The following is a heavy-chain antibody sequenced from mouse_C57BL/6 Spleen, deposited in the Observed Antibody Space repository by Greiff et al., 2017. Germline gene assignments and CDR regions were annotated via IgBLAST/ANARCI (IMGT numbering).Heavy chain of an antibody. D-gene: IGHD1-1*01. CDR3: ATSNYYGSLYFDY. CDR2: ISYDGSN. V-gene: IGHV3-6*01. J-gene: IGHJ2*01. CDR1: GYSITSGYY. Sequence: VQLQQSGPGLVKPSQSLSLTCSVTGYSITSGYYWNWIRQFPGNKLEWMGYISYDGSNNYNPSLKNRISITRDTSKNQFFLKLNSVTTEDTATYYCATSNYYGSLYFDYWGQGTTLTVSS.